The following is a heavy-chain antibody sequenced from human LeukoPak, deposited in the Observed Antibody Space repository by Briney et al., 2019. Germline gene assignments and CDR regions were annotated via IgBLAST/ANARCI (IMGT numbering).Heavy chain of an antibody. CDR2: INPNSGGT. D-gene: IGHD3-10*01. V-gene: IGHV1-2*02. CDR1: GYTFTGYY. J-gene: IGHJ6*02. Sequence: ASVKVSCKASGYTFTGYYMHWVRQAPGQGLEWMGWINPNSGGTNYAQKFQGRVTMTRDTSISTAYMELRSLRSDDTAVYYCARDSTSVRGVIIYYYYGMDVWGQGTTVTVSS. CDR3: ARDSTSVRGVIIYYYYGMDV.